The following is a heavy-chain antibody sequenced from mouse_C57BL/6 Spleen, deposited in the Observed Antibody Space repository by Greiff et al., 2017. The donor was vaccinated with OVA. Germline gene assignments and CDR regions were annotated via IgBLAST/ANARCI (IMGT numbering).Heavy chain of an antibody. J-gene: IGHJ4*01. CDR2: IYPGSGST. CDR1: GYTFTSYW. Sequence: VQLQQPGAELVKPGASVKMSCKASGYTFTSYWITWVKQRPGQGLEWIGDIYPGSGSTNYNEKFKSKATLTVDTSSSTAYMQLSSLTSEYSAVYYCARSFSPYYYAMDYWGQGTSVTVSS. V-gene: IGHV1-55*01. CDR3: ARSFSPYYYAMDY.